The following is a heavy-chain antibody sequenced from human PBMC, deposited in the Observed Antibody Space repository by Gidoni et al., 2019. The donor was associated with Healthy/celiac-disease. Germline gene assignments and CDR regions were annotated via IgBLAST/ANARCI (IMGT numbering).Heavy chain of an antibody. D-gene: IGHD3-9*01. Sequence: EVQLLESGGGLVQPGGSLRLSCAASGFTFSSYAMSWVRQAPGKGLEWVSAISGSGGSTYYADSVKGRFTISRDNSKNTLYLQMNSLRAEDTAVYYCAKLAPTYYDILTGYSDFDYWGQGTLVTVSS. J-gene: IGHJ4*02. V-gene: IGHV3-23*01. CDR2: ISGSGGST. CDR1: GFTFSSYA. CDR3: AKLAPTYYDILTGYSDFDY.